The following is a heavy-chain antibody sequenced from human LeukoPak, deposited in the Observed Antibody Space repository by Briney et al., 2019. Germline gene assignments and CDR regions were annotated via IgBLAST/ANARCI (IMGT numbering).Heavy chain of an antibody. CDR1: GFTFSSYS. CDR3: ARRPEFGVLYYMDV. V-gene: IGHV3-48*01. D-gene: IGHD3-16*01. Sequence: GGCLRLSCAASGFTFSSYSMNWVRQAPGKGLEWVSYISASSGTIYYAASVKGRFTISRDNAKSSLYLQMNSLRVEDTAVYYCARRPEFGVLYYMDVWDKGTTVTVSS. CDR2: ISASSGTI. J-gene: IGHJ6*03.